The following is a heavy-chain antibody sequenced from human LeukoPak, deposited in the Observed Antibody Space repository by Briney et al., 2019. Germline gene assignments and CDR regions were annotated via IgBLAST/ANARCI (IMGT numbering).Heavy chain of an antibody. CDR2: IHYSGST. V-gene: IGHV4-59*04. Sequence: SETLSLTCTVSGGSISSYYWSWIRQPPGKGLEWIGSIHYSGSTYFNPSLTSRVTMSVDTSKNQSSLKLSSVTAADTAVYYCVQYYGSGSYLGGFRFWGQGTLVTVSS. CDR1: GGSISSYY. D-gene: IGHD3-10*01. CDR3: VQYYGSGSYLGGFRF. J-gene: IGHJ4*02.